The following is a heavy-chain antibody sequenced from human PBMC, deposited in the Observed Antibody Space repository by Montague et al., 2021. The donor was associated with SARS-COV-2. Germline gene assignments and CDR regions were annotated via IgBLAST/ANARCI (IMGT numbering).Heavy chain of an antibody. V-gene: IGHV4-39*01. J-gene: IGHJ4*02. CDR2: IYYSGST. CDR3: ASPTYYYDSSGSDAFDI. Sequence: SETLSLTCTVSGGSISSSSYYWGWIRQPPGKGLEWIGSIYYSGSTYYNPSLKSRVTISVDTSKNQFSLKLSSVTAADTAVYYCASPTYYYDSSGSDAFDIWGQGILVIVFS. D-gene: IGHD3-22*01. CDR1: GGSISSSSYY.